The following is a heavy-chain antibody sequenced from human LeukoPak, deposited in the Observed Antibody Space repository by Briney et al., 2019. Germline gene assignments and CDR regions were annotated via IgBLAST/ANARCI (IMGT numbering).Heavy chain of an antibody. D-gene: IGHD6-13*01. CDR1: GGSISSGGYY. CDR3: ARGYSSSWNYFDY. Sequence: KTSETLSLTCTVSGGSISSGGYYWSWIRQHPGKGLEWIGYIYYSGSTYYNPSLKSRVTISVDTSKNQFSLKLSSVTAADTAVYYCARGYSSSWNYFDYWGQGTLVTVSS. CDR2: IYYSGST. V-gene: IGHV4-31*03. J-gene: IGHJ4*02.